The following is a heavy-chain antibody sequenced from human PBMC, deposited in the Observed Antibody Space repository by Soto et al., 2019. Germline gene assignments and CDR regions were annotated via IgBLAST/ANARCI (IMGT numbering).Heavy chain of an antibody. J-gene: IGHJ6*04. CDR3: ASGWVYGGYWYYYYGKGV. CDR1: GYTFTGYY. Sequence: ASVKVSCKASGYTFTGYYMHWVRQAPGQGLEWMGIINPSGGSTSYAQKFQGRVTMTRDTSTSTVYMELSSLRSEDTAVYYCASGWVYGGYWYYYYGKGVRRKGPTVTVPS. V-gene: IGHV1-46*01. D-gene: IGHD2-21*02. CDR2: INPSGGST.